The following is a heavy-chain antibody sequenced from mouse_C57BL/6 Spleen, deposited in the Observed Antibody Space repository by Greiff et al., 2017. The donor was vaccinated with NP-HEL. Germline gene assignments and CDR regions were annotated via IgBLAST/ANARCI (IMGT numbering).Heavy chain of an antibody. CDR2: ISYDGSN. CDR3: ASYGSSYVEPFDY. V-gene: IGHV3-6*01. J-gene: IGHJ2*01. Sequence: EVKLQESGPGLVKPSQSLSLTCSVTGYSITSGYYWNWIRQFPGNKLEWMGYISYDGSNNYNPSLKNRISITRDTSKNQFFLTLNSVTTEDTATYYCASYGSSYVEPFDYWGQGTTLTVSS. CDR1: GYSITSGYY. D-gene: IGHD1-1*01.